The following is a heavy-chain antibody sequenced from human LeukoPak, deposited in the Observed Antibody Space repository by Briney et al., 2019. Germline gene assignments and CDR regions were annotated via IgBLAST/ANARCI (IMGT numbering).Heavy chain of an antibody. Sequence: GGSLRLSCAASGFTFSSYSMNWVRQAPGKGLEWVSSISSSSSYIYYADSVKGRFTISRDNAKNSLYLQMNSLRAEDTALYYCAKDMVPYGDSLFDYWGQGTLVTVSS. CDR3: AKDMVPYGDSLFDY. D-gene: IGHD4-17*01. J-gene: IGHJ4*02. CDR2: ISSSSSYI. CDR1: GFTFSSYS. V-gene: IGHV3-21*04.